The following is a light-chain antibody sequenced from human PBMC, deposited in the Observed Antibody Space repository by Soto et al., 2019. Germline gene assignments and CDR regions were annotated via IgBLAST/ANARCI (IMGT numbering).Light chain of an antibody. CDR3: RSSDRSLSGWV. CDR2: SNN. V-gene: IGLV1-40*01. Sequence: QSVLTQPPSVSGAPGQRVTISCTGSSSNIGAGYDVHWYQQLPGTAPKHLIYSNNNRPSGVPDQFSGSKSGTSASRAITGRQDEDEADYYCRSSDRSLSGWVFGGGTKVTVL. CDR1: SSNIGAGYD. J-gene: IGLJ3*02.